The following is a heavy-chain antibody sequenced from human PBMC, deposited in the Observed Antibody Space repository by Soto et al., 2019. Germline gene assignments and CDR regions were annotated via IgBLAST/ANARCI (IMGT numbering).Heavy chain of an antibody. CDR3: ATTSLGANWGYLNWYFDL. J-gene: IGHJ2*01. D-gene: IGHD7-27*01. CDR2: IYYSGST. CDR1: GGSISSSSYY. Sequence: SETLSLTCTVSGGSISSSSYYWGWIRQPPGKGLEWIGSIYYSGSTYYNPSLKSRVTISVDTSKNQFSLKLSSVTAADTAVYYCATTSLGANWGYLNWYFDLWGRGTLVTVSS. V-gene: IGHV4-39*01.